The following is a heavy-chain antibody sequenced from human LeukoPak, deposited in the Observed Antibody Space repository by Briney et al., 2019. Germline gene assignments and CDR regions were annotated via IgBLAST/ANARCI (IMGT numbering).Heavy chain of an antibody. Sequence: SGTLSLTCTVSGGSISTYYWSWIRQPPGKGLEWIGYVFYSGSTIYNPSLKSRVTISVDTSKNQFSLKLSSVTAADTAVYYCARPPSIWGQGTMVTVSS. CDR3: ARPPSI. V-gene: IGHV4-59*01. J-gene: IGHJ3*02. CDR2: VFYSGST. CDR1: GGSISTYY.